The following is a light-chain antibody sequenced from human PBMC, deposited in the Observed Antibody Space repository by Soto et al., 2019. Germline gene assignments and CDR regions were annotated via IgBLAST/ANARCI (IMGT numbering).Light chain of an antibody. CDR3: QQHNNWPPWT. CDR1: QSVGID. Sequence: EVVMTQSPGTLSVSPGERVTLSCGASQSVGIDLAWYQQKPGQAPRLLIWGASTRATGIPARFSGSGSGTEFALTISSLQSEDFAVYYCQQHNNWPPWTFGQGTKVEIK. J-gene: IGKJ1*01. CDR2: GAS. V-gene: IGKV3-15*01.